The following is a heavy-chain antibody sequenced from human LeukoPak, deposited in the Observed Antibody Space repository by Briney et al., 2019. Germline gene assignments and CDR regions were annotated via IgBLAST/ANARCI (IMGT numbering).Heavy chain of an antibody. CDR2: IIPIFGTA. V-gene: IGHV1-69*13. Sequence: GASVKVSCKASGGTFSSYTFSWVRQAPGQGLEWMGGIIPIFGTANYAQKFQGRVTITADEYASTAYMELSSLRSEDTAVYYCASASHITMLRGANDYWGQGTLVTVSS. CDR3: ASASHITMLRGANDY. J-gene: IGHJ4*02. CDR1: GGTFSSYT. D-gene: IGHD3-10*01.